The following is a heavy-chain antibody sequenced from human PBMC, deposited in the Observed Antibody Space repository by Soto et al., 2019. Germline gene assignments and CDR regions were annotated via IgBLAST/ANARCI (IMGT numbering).Heavy chain of an antibody. CDR3: AADKGRIAAAGTLAYYYGMDV. D-gene: IGHD6-13*01. CDR2: INPSGGYT. J-gene: IGHJ6*02. Sequence: GASVKVSCKASGYTFTSYGISWVRQAPGQGLEWLGIINPSGGYTTYAQRFLGRVTMTRDMSTSTAYMELSSLRSEDTAVYYCAADKGRIAAAGTLAYYYGMDVWGQGTTVTVSS. V-gene: IGHV1-46*01. CDR1: GYTFTSYG.